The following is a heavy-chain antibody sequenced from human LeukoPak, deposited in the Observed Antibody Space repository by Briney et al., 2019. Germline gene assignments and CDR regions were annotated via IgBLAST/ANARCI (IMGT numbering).Heavy chain of an antibody. Sequence: PSETLSLTCTVSGDSISGYYWSWIRQPPGKGLEWIGYIYYSGNTNYNPSLKSRASISVNTSKNQFSLRLSSVTAADTAVYYCARNGRYCSGGTCRHYNWFDPWGQGTLVTVSS. V-gene: IGHV4-59*01. CDR1: GDSISGYY. CDR2: IYYSGNT. CDR3: ARNGRYCSGGTCRHYNWFDP. D-gene: IGHD2-15*01. J-gene: IGHJ5*02.